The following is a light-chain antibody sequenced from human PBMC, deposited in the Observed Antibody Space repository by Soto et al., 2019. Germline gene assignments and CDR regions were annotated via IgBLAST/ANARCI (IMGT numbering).Light chain of an antibody. V-gene: IGKV1-27*01. CDR2: AAS. J-gene: IGKJ1*01. CDR3: QSYNGAPWT. Sequence: DIQMTQSPSSLSASVGDRVTITCRASQGISTYLVWYQQKPGTVPKLLLFAASTLQSGVPSRFSGSGSGTDFTLTISSLQPEDVGTYFCQSYNGAPWTFGQGTKVEI. CDR1: QGISTY.